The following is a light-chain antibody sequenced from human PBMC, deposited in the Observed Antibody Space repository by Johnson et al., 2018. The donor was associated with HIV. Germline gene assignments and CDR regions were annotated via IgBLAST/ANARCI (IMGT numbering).Light chain of an antibody. Sequence: SVLTQPPSVSAAPGQLVTISCSGSTSNIGKNDVSWYQQFPGTAPKVLIYDDNKRPSGIPDRFSGSKSGTSATLGITGLQPGDEAVYYCGTWDNSLSAGVFGSGTKVTVL. CDR1: TSNIGKND. CDR3: GTWDNSLSAGV. J-gene: IGLJ1*01. V-gene: IGLV1-51*01. CDR2: DDN.